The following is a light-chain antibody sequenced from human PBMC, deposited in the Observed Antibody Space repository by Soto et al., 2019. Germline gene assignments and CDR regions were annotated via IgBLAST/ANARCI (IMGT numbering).Light chain of an antibody. J-gene: IGKJ3*01. Sequence: DIQMTQSPSSLSASVGDRVTITCRASETIGTYLNWYQQKPGQAPHVLIYAATTLQTVVPSRFSGSGSGTDFTLPINGLQPEDFATYFCQESYSRNLFAFGPGTTVDMK. CDR2: AAT. CDR1: ETIGTY. CDR3: QESYSRNLFA. V-gene: IGKV1-39*01.